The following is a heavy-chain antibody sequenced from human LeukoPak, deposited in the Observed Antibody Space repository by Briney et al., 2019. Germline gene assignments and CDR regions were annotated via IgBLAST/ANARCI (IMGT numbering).Heavy chain of an antibody. CDR3: ARGRIQLWPRVHYFDY. CDR2: INHSGST. CDR1: GGSISSYY. V-gene: IGHV4-34*01. J-gene: IGHJ4*02. Sequence: PSETLSLTCTVSGGSISSYYWSWIRQPPGKGLEWIGEINHSGSTNYNPSLKSRATISVDTSKNQFSLKLSSVTAADTAVYYCARGRIQLWPRVHYFDYWGQGTLVTVSS. D-gene: IGHD5-18*01.